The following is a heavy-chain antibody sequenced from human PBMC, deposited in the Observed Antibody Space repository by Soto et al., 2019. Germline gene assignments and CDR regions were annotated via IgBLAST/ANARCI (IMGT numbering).Heavy chain of an antibody. D-gene: IGHD6-19*01. CDR1: GFSFSSYA. V-gene: IGHV3-30-3*01. CDR2: ISRDGINK. J-gene: IGHJ5*02. CDR3: ARDMYSSDYFVKWFAP. Sequence: QVRLVESGGGVVQPGRSLRLSCTASGFSFSSYAMYWFRQPPGKGLEWVAVISRDGINKHYAESVKGRVTVSRDNSNPSLDLQLNSLRGEDTAMYYCARDMYSSDYFVKWFAPWGQGTLVTFSS.